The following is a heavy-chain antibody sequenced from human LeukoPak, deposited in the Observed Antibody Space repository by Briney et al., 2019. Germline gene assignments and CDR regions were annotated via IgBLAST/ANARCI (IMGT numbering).Heavy chain of an antibody. J-gene: IGHJ4*02. D-gene: IGHD1-1*01. CDR2: ISAYNGNT. CDR3: ARRGSGNWNDPSFDY. V-gene: IGHV1-18*04. CDR1: GYTFTGYY. Sequence: GASVKVSCKASGYTFTGYYMHWVRQAPGQGLEWMGWISAYNGNTNYAQKLQGRVTMTTDTSTSTAYMELRSLRSDDTAVYYCARRGSGNWNDPSFDYWGQGTLVTVSS.